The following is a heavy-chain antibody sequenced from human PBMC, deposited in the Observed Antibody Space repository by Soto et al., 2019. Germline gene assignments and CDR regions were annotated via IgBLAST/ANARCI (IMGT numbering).Heavy chain of an antibody. J-gene: IGHJ6*02. V-gene: IGHV4-30-2*01. CDR2: IYHSGST. CDR1: GGSISSGGYS. Sequence: QLQLQESGSGLVKPSQTLSLTCAVSGGSISSGGYSWSWIRQPPGKGLEWIGYIYHSGSTYYNPSIKSRFTISVDRSKNQFSLKVSSVTAADTAVYYGARGIQLYPPGGMDVWGQGTTVTVSS. CDR3: ARGIQLYPPGGMDV. D-gene: IGHD5-18*01.